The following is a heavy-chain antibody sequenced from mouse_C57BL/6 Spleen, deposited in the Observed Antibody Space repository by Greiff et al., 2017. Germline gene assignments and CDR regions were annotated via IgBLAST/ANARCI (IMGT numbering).Heavy chain of an antibody. J-gene: IGHJ4*01. CDR3: ARRTGYAMDY. CDR1: GYTFTSYG. CDR2: IYPRSGNT. Sequence: QVQLQQSGAELARPGASVKLSCKASGYTFTSYGISWVKQRTGPGLEWIGEIYPRSGNTYYNEKFKGKATLTADKSSSTAYMELRSLTSEDSAVYFCARRTGYAMDYWGQGTSVTVSS. V-gene: IGHV1-81*01.